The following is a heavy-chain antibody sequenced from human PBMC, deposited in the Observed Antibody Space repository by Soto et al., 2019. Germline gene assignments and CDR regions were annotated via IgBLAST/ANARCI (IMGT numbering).Heavy chain of an antibody. Sequence: GASVKVSCKASGGTFSSYAISWVRQAPGQGLEWMGGIIPIFGTANYAQKFQGRVTITADESTSTAYMELSSLRSEDTAVYYCARDPGIVVVVAATHNWFDPWGQGTLVTVSS. J-gene: IGHJ5*02. CDR2: IIPIFGTA. CDR1: GGTFSSYA. V-gene: IGHV1-69*13. CDR3: ARDPGIVVVVAATHNWFDP. D-gene: IGHD2-15*01.